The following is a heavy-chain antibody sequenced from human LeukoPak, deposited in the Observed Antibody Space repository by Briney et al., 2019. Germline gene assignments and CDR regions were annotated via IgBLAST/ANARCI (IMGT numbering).Heavy chain of an antibody. CDR3: ARGVGLTTVSTNNWFDP. CDR1: GFTFSSYA. V-gene: IGHV3-30-3*01. CDR2: ISYDGSNK. J-gene: IGHJ5*02. D-gene: IGHD4-4*01. Sequence: QPGGSLRLSCAASGFTFSSYAMNRVRQAPGKGLEWVAIISYDGSNKYYADSVKGRFTISRDDSKNTLYLQMNSLRAEDTAVYYCARGVGLTTVSTNNWFDPWGQGTLVTVSS.